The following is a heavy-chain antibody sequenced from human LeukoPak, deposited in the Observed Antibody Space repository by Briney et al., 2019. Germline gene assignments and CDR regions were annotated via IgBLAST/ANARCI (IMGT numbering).Heavy chain of an antibody. J-gene: IGHJ3*02. V-gene: IGHV5-51*01. CDR2: IYPGDSDT. CDR3: ARPYCSSTSCYTRDDAFDI. Sequence: GESLKISCKGSGYSFTSYWIGWVRQMPGKGLEWMGIIYPGDSDTRYSPSFQGQVTISADKPISTAYLQWSSLKASDTAMYYCARPYCSSTSCYTRDDAFDIWGQGTMVTVSS. CDR1: GYSFTSYW. D-gene: IGHD2-2*02.